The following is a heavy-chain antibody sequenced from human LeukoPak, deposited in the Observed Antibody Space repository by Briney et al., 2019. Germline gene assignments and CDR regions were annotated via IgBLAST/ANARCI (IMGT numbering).Heavy chain of an antibody. CDR2: INSDGTTT. D-gene: IGHD6-19*01. CDR3: AKDNRRHYTSGPNPDSLH. Sequence: PGGSLRLSCAASGFTFSSYWMHWVRQAPGKGLVWVSRINSDGTTTNYADSVKGRFTISRDNAENTLSLQMNSLRVEDTAFYYCAKDNRRHYTSGPNPDSLHWGQGALVTVSS. CDR1: GFTFSSYW. J-gene: IGHJ4*02. V-gene: IGHV3-74*01.